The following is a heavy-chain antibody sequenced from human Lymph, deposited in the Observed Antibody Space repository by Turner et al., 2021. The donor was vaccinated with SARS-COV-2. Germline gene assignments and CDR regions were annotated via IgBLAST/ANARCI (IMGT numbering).Heavy chain of an antibody. CDR1: GFTFSSCV. CDR3: ATDPGAGEEVLGGGYYYYGMDV. Sequence: QVQLVVSGGGVVQPRRSLLHSCSPSGFTFSSCVMHWVRQAPGKGLEWVAVMSYDGSNKYYADSVKGRFTISRDNSKNTLYLQMNSMGAEDTAVYYCATDPGAGEEVLGGGYYYYGMDVWGQGTTVTVSS. V-gene: IGHV3-30-3*01. D-gene: IGHD2-8*02. J-gene: IGHJ6*02. CDR2: MSYDGSNK.